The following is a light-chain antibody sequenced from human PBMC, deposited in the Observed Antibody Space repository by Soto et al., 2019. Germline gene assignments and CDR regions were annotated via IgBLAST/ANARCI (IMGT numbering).Light chain of an antibody. V-gene: IGKV3-20*01. Sequence: EIVLTQSPGTLSLSPGDRATLSCRASQSVSKGHLAWYQQKPGQPPRLIIYSTSSRATGIPDRFSGGGSGTDFTLTISSLEPDDFALYYCQQYYHWPWTFGQGTKVDIK. CDR3: QQYYHWPWT. CDR1: QSVSKGH. J-gene: IGKJ1*01. CDR2: STS.